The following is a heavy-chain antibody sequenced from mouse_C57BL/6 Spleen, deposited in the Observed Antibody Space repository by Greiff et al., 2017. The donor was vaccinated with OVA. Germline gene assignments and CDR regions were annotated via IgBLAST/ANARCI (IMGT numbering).Heavy chain of an antibody. CDR3: TRDQPHAMDY. CDR1: GYTFTDYE. V-gene: IGHV1-15*01. Sequence: QVQLQQSGAELVRPGASVTLSCKASGYTFTDYEMHWVKQTPVHGLEWIGAIDPETGGTAYNQKFKGKAILTADKSSSTAYMELRSLTSEDSAVYYCTRDQPHAMDYWGQGTSVTVSS. J-gene: IGHJ4*01. D-gene: IGHD6-1*01. CDR2: IDPETGGT.